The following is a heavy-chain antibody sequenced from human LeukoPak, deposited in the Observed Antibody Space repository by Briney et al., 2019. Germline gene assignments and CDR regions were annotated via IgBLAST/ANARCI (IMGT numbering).Heavy chain of an antibody. J-gene: IGHJ4*02. Sequence: SETLSLTCAVSGGXVSSGSYYWSWIRQPPGKGLEWIGYIYYSGSTNYNPSLKSRVTISVDTSKNQFSLKLSSVTAADTAVYYCARGIAAAGDFDYWGQGTLVTVSS. D-gene: IGHD6-13*01. CDR1: GGXVSSGSYY. CDR3: ARGIAAAGDFDY. CDR2: IYYSGST. V-gene: IGHV4-61*01.